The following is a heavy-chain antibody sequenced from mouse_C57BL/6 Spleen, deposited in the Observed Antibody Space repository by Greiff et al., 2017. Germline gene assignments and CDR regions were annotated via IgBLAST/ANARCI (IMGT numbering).Heavy chain of an antibody. CDR3: ARSDGSSSYAMDY. D-gene: IGHD1-1*01. J-gene: IGHJ4*01. V-gene: IGHV1-81*01. CDR1: GYTFTSYG. Sequence: VKLVESGAELARPGASVKLSCKASGYTFTSYGISWVKQRTGQGLAWIGEIYPRSGNTYYNEKFKGKATLTADKSSSTAYMELRSLTSEDSAVYFCARSDGSSSYAMDYWGQGTSVTVAS. CDR2: IYPRSGNT.